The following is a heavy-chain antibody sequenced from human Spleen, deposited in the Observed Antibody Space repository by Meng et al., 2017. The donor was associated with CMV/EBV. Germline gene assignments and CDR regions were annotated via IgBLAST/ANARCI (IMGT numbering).Heavy chain of an antibody. CDR1: GFTFSSSD. Sequence: GGSLRLSCAASGFTFSSSDMHWVRQPTGKGLEWVAVISFDGSNKYFADSVKGRFTISRDNAKNTLYLQMNSLRTEDTAMYYCASSRGYKTSYYHYGIDVWGQGTTVTVSS. J-gene: IGHJ6*02. V-gene: IGHV3-30*03. CDR3: ASSRGYKTSYYHYGIDV. D-gene: IGHD5-24*01. CDR2: ISFDGSNK.